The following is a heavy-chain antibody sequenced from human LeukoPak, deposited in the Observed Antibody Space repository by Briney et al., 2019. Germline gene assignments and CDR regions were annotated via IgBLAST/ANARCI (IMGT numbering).Heavy chain of an antibody. D-gene: IGHD6-19*01. CDR1: GFTFSRYD. J-gene: IGHJ4*02. CDR2: INSDGDST. Sequence: GGSLRLSCAASGFTFSRYDMHWVRQAPGKGLEYVSTINSDGDSTYYANSVKGRFTISRDNSKNTLYLQMNGLRAEDTAVYYCAKDGSGWSFDYWGQGTLVTVSS. CDR3: AKDGSGWSFDY. V-gene: IGHV3-64*01.